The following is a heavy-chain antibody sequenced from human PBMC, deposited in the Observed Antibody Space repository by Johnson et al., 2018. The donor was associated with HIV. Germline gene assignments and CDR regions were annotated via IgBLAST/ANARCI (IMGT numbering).Heavy chain of an antibody. CDR1: GFTFSDHY. D-gene: IGHD1-26*01. Sequence: VQLVESGGGVVQPGRSLRLSCAASGFTFSDHYMDWVRQAPGKGLEWVGRSRNKANTYTTEYAVSVKGRFTISRDNAKNSLYLQMNSLRAEDTAVYYCARDSPWELTAFDIWGQGTMVTVSS. CDR2: SRNKANTYTT. CDR3: ARDSPWELTAFDI. V-gene: IGHV3-72*01. J-gene: IGHJ3*02.